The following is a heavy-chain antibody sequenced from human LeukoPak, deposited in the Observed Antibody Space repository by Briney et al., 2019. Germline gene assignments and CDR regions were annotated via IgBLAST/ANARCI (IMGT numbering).Heavy chain of an antibody. D-gene: IGHD3-9*01. CDR3: ARGRYDILTGYWVDF. Sequence: SETLSLTCTVSGGSISNYYWSWVRRPPGKGLEWVGYIYNSGNTNYNPSLKSRITISVDTSKKQFSLKLSSVTAADTAVYYCARGRYDILTGYWVDFWGQGTLVTVSS. V-gene: IGHV4-59*01. J-gene: IGHJ4*02. CDR1: GGSISNYY. CDR2: IYNSGNT.